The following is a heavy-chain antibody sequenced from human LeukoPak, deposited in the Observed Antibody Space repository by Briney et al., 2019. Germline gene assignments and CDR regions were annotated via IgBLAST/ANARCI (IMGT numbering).Heavy chain of an antibody. D-gene: IGHD2-15*01. CDR1: GGSISSSNW. CDR3: ATYCSGGSCYHPGSEYFQH. Sequence: SETLSLTCAVSGGSISSSNWWSWVRQPPGKGLEWIGEIYHSGSTNYNPSLKSRVTISVDKSKNQFSLKLSSVTAADTAVCYCATYCSGGSCYHPGSEYFQHWGQGTLVTVSS. J-gene: IGHJ1*01. V-gene: IGHV4-4*02. CDR2: IYHSGST.